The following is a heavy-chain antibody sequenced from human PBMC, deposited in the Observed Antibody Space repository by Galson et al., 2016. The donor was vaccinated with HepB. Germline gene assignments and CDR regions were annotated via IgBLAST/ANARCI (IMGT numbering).Heavy chain of an antibody. CDR3: ARDVTLVTPGWLDP. Sequence: SVKVSCKASGGTFSSNALSWVRQAPGQGFEWMGGIIPILGTANYAQKFQGRVTMTADESTSTAYMELSSLRSEDTAVYYCARDVTLVTPGWLDPWGQGTLVTVSS. J-gene: IGHJ5*02. CDR2: IIPILGTA. V-gene: IGHV1-69*13. D-gene: IGHD2-21*02. CDR1: GGTFSSNA.